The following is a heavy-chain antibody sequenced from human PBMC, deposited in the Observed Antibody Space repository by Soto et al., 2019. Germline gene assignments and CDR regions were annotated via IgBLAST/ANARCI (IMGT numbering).Heavy chain of an antibody. D-gene: IGHD3-22*01. J-gene: IGHJ6*02. CDR1: GHTFTSYG. CDR2: ISAYNGNT. Sequence: ASVKVSCKASGHTFTSYGISWVRQAPGQGLEWMGWISAYNGNTNYAQKLQGRVTMTTDTSTSTAYMELRSLRSDDTAVYYCARPLGYDPTRSRYYYYYGMDVWGQGTTVTVSS. CDR3: ARPLGYDPTRSRYYYYYGMDV. V-gene: IGHV1-18*04.